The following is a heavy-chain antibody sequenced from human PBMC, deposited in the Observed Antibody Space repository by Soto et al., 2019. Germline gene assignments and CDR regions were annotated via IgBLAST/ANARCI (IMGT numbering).Heavy chain of an antibody. V-gene: IGHV3-13*01. J-gene: IGHJ6*02. D-gene: IGHD2-2*02. Sequence: PGGSLRLSCAASGFTFSSYDMHWVRQATGKGLEWVSAIGTAGDTYYPGSVKGRFTISRENAKNSLYLQMNSLRAGDTAVYYCARVWGGYCSSTSCYMHYYGMDVWGQGTTATVSS. CDR3: ARVWGGYCSSTSCYMHYYGMDV. CDR1: GFTFSSYD. CDR2: IGTAGDT.